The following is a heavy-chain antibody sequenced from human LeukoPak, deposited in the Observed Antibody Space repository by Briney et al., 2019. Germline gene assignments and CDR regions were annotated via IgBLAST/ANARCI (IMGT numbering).Heavy chain of an antibody. CDR2: ISYDGSNK. Sequence: PGRSLRLSCAASGFTFSSYAMHWVRQAPGKGLEWVAVISYDGSNKYYADSVKGRFTISRDNSKNTLYLQMDSLRAEDTAVYYCAKEHDYGDHYYYYYMDVWGKGTTVTVSS. CDR1: GFTFSSYA. V-gene: IGHV3-30*04. J-gene: IGHJ6*03. D-gene: IGHD4-17*01. CDR3: AKEHDYGDHYYYYYMDV.